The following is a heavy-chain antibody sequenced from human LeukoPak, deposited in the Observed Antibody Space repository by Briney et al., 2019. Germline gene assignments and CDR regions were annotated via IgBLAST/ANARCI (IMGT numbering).Heavy chain of an antibody. Sequence: LSGGSLRLSCAASGFTFNSYGMHWVRQAPGKGLEWVAVMWYDGSNKYYADSVKGRFTISRDDSKNTLYLQMNSLRAEDTAMYYCARGLPPVMKYYFDYWGQGTLVTVSS. J-gene: IGHJ4*02. CDR3: ARGLPPVMKYYFDY. CDR2: MWYDGSNK. V-gene: IGHV3-33*01. CDR1: GFTFNSYG. D-gene: IGHD4-11*01.